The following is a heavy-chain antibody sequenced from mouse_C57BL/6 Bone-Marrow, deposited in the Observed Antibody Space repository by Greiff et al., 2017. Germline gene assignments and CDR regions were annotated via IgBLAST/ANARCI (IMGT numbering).Heavy chain of an antibody. V-gene: IGHV1-26*01. CDR3: ARRGSFAY. Sequence: EVQLQQSGPELVKPGASVKISCTASGYTFTDYYMNWVKQSPGKSLEWIGDINPNNGGTSYNQKFKGKATLTVDKSSSTAYMELRSLTSEDSAVYYCARRGSFAYWGQGTLVTVSA. J-gene: IGHJ3*01. CDR1: GYTFTDYY. CDR2: INPNNGGT.